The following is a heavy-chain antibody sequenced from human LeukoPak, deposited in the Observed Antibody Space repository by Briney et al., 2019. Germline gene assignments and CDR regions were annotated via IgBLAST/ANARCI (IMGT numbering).Heavy chain of an antibody. CDR3: ARGSSSSWYAFDI. J-gene: IGHJ3*02. Sequence: SETLSLTCTVSGGSISSSSYYWGWIRQPPGKGPEWIGYIYYSGSTNYNPSLKSRVTISVDTSKNQFSLRLSSVTAADTAVYYCARGSSSSWYAFDIWGQGTMVTVSS. D-gene: IGHD6-13*01. CDR1: GGSISSSSYY. CDR2: IYYSGST. V-gene: IGHV4-61*05.